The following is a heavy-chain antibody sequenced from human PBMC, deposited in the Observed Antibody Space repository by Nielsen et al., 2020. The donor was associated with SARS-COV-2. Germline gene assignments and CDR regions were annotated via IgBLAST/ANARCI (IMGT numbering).Heavy chain of an antibody. D-gene: IGHD6-13*01. CDR2: IKQDGSEK. V-gene: IGHV3-7*01. J-gene: IGHJ4*02. CDR1: GFTFSSYW. CDR3: AARGSSWYGTFDY. Sequence: GESLKISCAASGFTFSSYWMSWVRQAPGKGLEWVANIKQDGSEKYYVDSVKGRFTISRDNAKNSLYLQMNSLRAEDTAVYYCAARGSSWYGTFDYWGQGTLVTVSS.